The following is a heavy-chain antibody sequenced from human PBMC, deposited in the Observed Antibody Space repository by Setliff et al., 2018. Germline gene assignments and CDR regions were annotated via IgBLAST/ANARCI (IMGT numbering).Heavy chain of an antibody. D-gene: IGHD3-22*01. CDR2: IYYSGST. CDR3: ARASYYYDSSGYYGAGAFDI. V-gene: IGHV4-59*01. CDR1: GGSISSYY. Sequence: SETLSLTCTVSGGSISSYYWGWIRQPPGKGLEWIGYIYYSGSTNYNPSLKSRVTISVDTSKNQFSLKLSSVTAADTAVYYCARASYYYDSSGYYGAGAFDIWGQGTMVTVS. J-gene: IGHJ3*02.